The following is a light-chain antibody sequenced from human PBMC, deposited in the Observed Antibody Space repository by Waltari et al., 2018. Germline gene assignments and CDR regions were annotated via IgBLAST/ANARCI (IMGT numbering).Light chain of an antibody. CDR2: DNI. CDR3: QSYDNNLNAWV. J-gene: IGLJ3*02. Sequence: QSVLTQPPSVSGAPGQTVTISCTGSSSNIGAVSAVHWYQHLPGTAPKVLIYDNINRPSGLPDLFSCSTSGASASLAITGLQAGDEADYYCQSYDNNLNAWVFGGGTKLTVL. V-gene: IGLV1-40*01. CDR1: SSNIGAVSA.